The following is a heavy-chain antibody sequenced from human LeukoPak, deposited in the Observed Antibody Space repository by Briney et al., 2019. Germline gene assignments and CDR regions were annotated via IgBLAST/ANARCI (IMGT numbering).Heavy chain of an antibody. CDR3: ARDHVQLSAFDI. CDR1: GFTFSSYA. D-gene: IGHD5-18*01. Sequence: GGSLRLSCAASGFTFSSYAMSWVRQAPGKGLEWVSVIYSGGSTYYADSVKGRFTISRDNSKNTLYLQMNSLRAEDTAVYYCARDHVQLSAFDIWGQGTMVTVSS. CDR2: IYSGGST. J-gene: IGHJ3*02. V-gene: IGHV3-53*01.